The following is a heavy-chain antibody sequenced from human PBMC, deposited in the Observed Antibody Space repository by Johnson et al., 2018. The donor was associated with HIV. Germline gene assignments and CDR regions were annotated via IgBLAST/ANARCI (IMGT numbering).Heavy chain of an antibody. Sequence: VQLVESGGGLVQPGGSLKLSCAASGFTFSGSAMHWVRQAPGQGLVWVSRISSDGGSTTYADSVKGRFTVSRDNAKNTLYLQMKSLRVEDTAVYYCVREGPSERAGFDIWGQGTMVTVSS. CDR1: GFTFSGSA. J-gene: IGHJ3*02. CDR3: VREGPSERAGFDI. V-gene: IGHV3-74*03. CDR2: ISSDGGST.